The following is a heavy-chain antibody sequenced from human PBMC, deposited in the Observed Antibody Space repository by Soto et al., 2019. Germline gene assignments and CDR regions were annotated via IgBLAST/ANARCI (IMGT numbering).Heavy chain of an antibody. V-gene: IGHV3-74*01. CDR3: ARVGATGTTRHFFDS. J-gene: IGHJ4*02. CDR1: GFTFSSYW. CDR2: INSDGSST. D-gene: IGHD1-7*01. Sequence: EVQLVESGGGLVQPGGSLRLSCAASGFTFSSYWMHWVRQAPGKGLVWVSRINSDGSSTSYADSVKGRFTISRDNSKNTLYMQMNSLRAENTAVYYCARVGATGTTRHFFDSWGQGSLVTVS.